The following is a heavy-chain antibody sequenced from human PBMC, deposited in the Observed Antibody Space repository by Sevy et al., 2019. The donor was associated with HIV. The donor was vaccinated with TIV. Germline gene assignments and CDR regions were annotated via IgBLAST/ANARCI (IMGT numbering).Heavy chain of an antibody. V-gene: IGHV4-59*08. J-gene: IGHJ3*02. Sequence: SDTLSLTCTVSGGSINSDHWNWIRQPPGKGLEWIGYVYYTGGTNYNPSLKNRVTISVDRTKNQFSLKLTSVTAADTAVYYCARRNDFDIWGQGTMATVSS. CDR1: GGSINSDH. CDR3: ARRNDFDI. CDR2: VYYTGGT.